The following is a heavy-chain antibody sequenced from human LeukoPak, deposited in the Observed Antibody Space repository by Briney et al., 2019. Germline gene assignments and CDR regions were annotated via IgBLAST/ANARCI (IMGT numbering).Heavy chain of an antibody. CDR2: SHHSAGT. CDR1: GGSISSGGHY. Sequence: PSETLSLTCTVSGGSISSGGHYWGWIRQPPGKGLEWIGTSHHSAGTSYNPSLKSRVTISLDTSKNQFSLKLGSVIASDTAVYFCARSLAAAGINWGQGTLVTVSS. V-gene: IGHV4-39*01. D-gene: IGHD6-13*01. J-gene: IGHJ4*02. CDR3: ARSLAAAGIN.